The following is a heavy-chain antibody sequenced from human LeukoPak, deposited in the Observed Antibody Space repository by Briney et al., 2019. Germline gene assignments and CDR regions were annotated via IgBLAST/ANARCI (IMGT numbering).Heavy chain of an antibody. V-gene: IGHV3-30*02. J-gene: IGHJ4*02. Sequence: PGGSLRLSCAASGFTFSSYGMHWVRQAPGKGLEWVAFIRYDGSNKYYADSVKGRFTISRDNSKNTLYLQMNSLRAEDTAVYYCAKERRSVGRGAGIDYWGQGTLVTVSS. CDR2: IRYDGSNK. D-gene: IGHD1-26*01. CDR3: AKERRSVGRGAGIDY. CDR1: GFTFSSYG.